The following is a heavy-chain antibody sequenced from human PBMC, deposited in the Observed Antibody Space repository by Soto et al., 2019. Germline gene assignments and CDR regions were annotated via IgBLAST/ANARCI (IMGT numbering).Heavy chain of an antibody. V-gene: IGHV3-23*01. CDR2: ISGSGGST. CDR1: GFTFSSYA. J-gene: IGHJ4*02. CDR3: AKDIAPVICSGGSCYSVSDY. D-gene: IGHD2-15*01. Sequence: EVQLLESGGGLVQPGGSLRLSCAASGFTFSSYAMSWVRQAPGKGLEWVSAISGSGGSTYYADSVKGRFTISRDNSMNTLYLQMNSLRAEDTAVYYCAKDIAPVICSGGSCYSVSDYWGQGTLVTVSS.